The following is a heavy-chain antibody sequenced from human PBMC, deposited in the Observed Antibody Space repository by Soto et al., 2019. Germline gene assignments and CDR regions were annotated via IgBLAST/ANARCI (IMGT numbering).Heavy chain of an antibody. Sequence: ASGPTLVNPTQTLTLACTFSGFSLSTSGVGVGWIRQPPGKALEWLALIYWNDDKRYSPSLKSRLTITKDTSKNQVVLTMTNMDPVDTATYYCARERVYDFWSGYPIWFDPWGQGTLVTVSS. CDR3: ARERVYDFWSGYPIWFDP. CDR2: IYWNDDK. CDR1: GFSLSTSGVG. V-gene: IGHV2-5*01. D-gene: IGHD3-3*01. J-gene: IGHJ5*02.